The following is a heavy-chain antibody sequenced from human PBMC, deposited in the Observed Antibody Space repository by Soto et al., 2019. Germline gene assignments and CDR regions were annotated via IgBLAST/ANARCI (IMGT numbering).Heavy chain of an antibody. D-gene: IGHD3-22*01. CDR3: ARDRTDSGYYTNWLDP. V-gene: IGHV1-69*06. J-gene: IGHJ5*02. CDR2: IIPIFGTT. CDR1: GGTFGSDA. Sequence: SVKVSCKASGGTFGSDAITWVRQAPGRGLEWVGRIIPIFGTTNYAQNLQGRVTISADKSTLTSYMELHSLTSDDTALYYCARDRTDSGYYTNWLDPWGQGTQVTVSS.